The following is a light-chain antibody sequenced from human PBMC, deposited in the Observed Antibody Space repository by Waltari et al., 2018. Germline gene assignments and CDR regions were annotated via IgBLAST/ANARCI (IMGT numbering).Light chain of an antibody. CDR2: YDS. Sequence: SYVLPQTSSVSVAPGKTARITCGGSNIGRRTVHWHQQKPGQAPVLVFYYDSDRPSGIPVRFSGSTSADTATPTISSVDVGDESDYYCQVWDTSSDHWVFGGGTKLTVL. V-gene: IGLV3-21*04. J-gene: IGLJ3*02. CDR1: NIGRRT. CDR3: QVWDTSSDHWV.